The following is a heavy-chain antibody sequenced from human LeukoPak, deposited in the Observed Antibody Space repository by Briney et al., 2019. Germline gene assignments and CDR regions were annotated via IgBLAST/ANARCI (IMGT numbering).Heavy chain of an antibody. CDR1: GFTFFNYW. Sequence: GGSLRLSCAASGFTFFNYWMSWVRQAPGKGLEWVANINLEGSQKYYVDSLKGRFTISRDNSKNTLYLQMNSLRAEDTAVYYCAKDFYDILTGGIGYWGQGTLVTVSS. CDR2: INLEGSQK. CDR3: AKDFYDILTGGIGY. J-gene: IGHJ4*02. D-gene: IGHD3-9*01. V-gene: IGHV3-7*01.